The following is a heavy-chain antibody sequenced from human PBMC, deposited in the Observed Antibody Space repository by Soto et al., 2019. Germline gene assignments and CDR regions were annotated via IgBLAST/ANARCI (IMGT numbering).Heavy chain of an antibody. CDR1: GGSFREYY. CDR3: ARDIITVIGGEICYYFGMDV. V-gene: IGHV4-34*01. Sequence: SETLSLTCAVNGGSFREYYWSWLRQPPGKGLEWIGEINQSGTTHYNPSLKRRINISIDTSKNQFSLNLTSVTAADTATYYCARDIITVIGGEICYYFGMDVWGQGTTVTVSS. J-gene: IGHJ6*02. CDR2: INQSGTT. D-gene: IGHD3-10*01.